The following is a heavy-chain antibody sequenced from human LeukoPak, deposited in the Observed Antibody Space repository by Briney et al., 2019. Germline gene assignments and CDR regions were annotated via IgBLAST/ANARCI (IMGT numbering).Heavy chain of an antibody. D-gene: IGHD6-13*01. CDR3: ARGLRREQQLLRAFDY. CDR2: MNPSSGNT. CDR1: GYTFTNYD. J-gene: IGHJ4*02. Sequence: ASVKVSCKASGYTFTNYDINWVRQASGQGLEWMGWMNPSSGNTGSAQKFQGRVTMTSNTSISTAYMELSSLRPEGTAVYYCARGLRREQQLLRAFDYWGQGTPVTVSS. V-gene: IGHV1-8*01.